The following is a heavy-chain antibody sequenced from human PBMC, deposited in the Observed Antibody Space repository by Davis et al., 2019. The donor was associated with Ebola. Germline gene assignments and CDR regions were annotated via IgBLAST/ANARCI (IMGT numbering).Heavy chain of an antibody. J-gene: IGHJ4*02. CDR1: GFTVRNTH. CDR2: ISYDGSNK. D-gene: IGHD4-17*01. CDR3: AKLSTVTTFDY. Sequence: GESLKISCDASGFTVRNTHMSWVQAPGKGLEWVAVISYDGSNKYYADSVKGRFTISRDNSKNTLYLQMNSLRAEDTAVYYCAKLSTVTTFDYWGQGTLVTVSS. V-gene: IGHV3-30*18.